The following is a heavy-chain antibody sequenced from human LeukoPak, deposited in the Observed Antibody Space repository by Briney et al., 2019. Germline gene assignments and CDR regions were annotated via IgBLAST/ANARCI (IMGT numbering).Heavy chain of an antibody. Sequence: GGSLRLSCAASGFTFSSYSMNWVRQAPGKGLEWVSYISSSSSTIYYADSVKGRFTISRDNAKNSLYLQMNSPRAEDTAVYYCARDLGIARSSWDREIYYYYGMDVWGQGTTVTVSS. J-gene: IGHJ6*02. V-gene: IGHV3-48*04. D-gene: IGHD6-13*01. CDR3: ARDLGIARSSWDREIYYYYGMDV. CDR1: GFTFSSYS. CDR2: ISSSSSTI.